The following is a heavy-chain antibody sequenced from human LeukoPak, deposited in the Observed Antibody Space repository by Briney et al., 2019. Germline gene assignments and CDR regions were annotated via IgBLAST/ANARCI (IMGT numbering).Heavy chain of an antibody. CDR3: ARGGPYCTSTSCFGGLDY. J-gene: IGHJ4*02. CDR1: GFTVSSNS. CDR2: ISSSSSYI. Sequence: GGSLRLSCTVSGFTVSSNSWSWVRQAPGKGLEWVSSISSSSSYIYYADSVKGRFTVSRDNRKNSLNLQMNSLRAEDTAVYYCARGGPYCTSTSCFGGLDYWGRGTLVTVSS. V-gene: IGHV3-21*01. D-gene: IGHD2-2*01.